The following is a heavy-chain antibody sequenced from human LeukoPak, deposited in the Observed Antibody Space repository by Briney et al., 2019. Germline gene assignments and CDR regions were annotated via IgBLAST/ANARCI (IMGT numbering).Heavy chain of an antibody. D-gene: IGHD6-13*01. CDR2: IYYSGST. CDR3: ARDQEGIAAPGTR. Sequence: SETLSLTCTVSGGSISSSSYYWGWIRQPPGKGLEWIGSIYYSGSTYYNPSLKSRVTISVDTSKNQFSLKLSSVTAADTAVYYCARDQEGIAAPGTRWGQGTLVTVSS. V-gene: IGHV4-39*07. CDR1: GGSISSSSYY. J-gene: IGHJ4*02.